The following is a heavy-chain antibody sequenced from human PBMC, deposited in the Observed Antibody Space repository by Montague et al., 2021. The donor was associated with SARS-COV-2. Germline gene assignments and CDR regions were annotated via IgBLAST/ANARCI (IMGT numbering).Heavy chain of an antibody. Sequence: SETLSLTCAVYGGSFSGYYWSWIRQPPGKGLEWIGEINHSGSTNYNPSLKSRVTISVETSKNQFSLKLSSVTAADTAVYYCARGLIVVVTAIPWYFDLWGRGTLVTVSS. D-gene: IGHD2-21*02. CDR1: GGSFSGYY. CDR3: ARGLIVVVTAIPWYFDL. J-gene: IGHJ2*01. CDR2: INHSGST. V-gene: IGHV4-34*01.